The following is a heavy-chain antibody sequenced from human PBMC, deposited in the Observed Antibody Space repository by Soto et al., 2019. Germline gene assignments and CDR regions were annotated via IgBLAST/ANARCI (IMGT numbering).Heavy chain of an antibody. CDR2: ISGSGGST. J-gene: IGHJ4*02. V-gene: IGHV3-23*01. CDR1: GFTFSSYA. CDR3: SKGLFYGSGSYYKGRYYFDF. Sequence: HLGGSLRLSCAASGFTFSSYAMSWVRQAPGKGLEWVSAISGSGGSTYYADSVKGRFTISRDNSKNTLYLQMNSLRAEDTAVYYCSKGLFYGSGSYYKGRYYFDFWGQGTLVTVSS. D-gene: IGHD3-10*01.